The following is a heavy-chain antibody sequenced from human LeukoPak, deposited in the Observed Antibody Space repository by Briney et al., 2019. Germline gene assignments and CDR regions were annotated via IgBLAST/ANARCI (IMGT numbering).Heavy chain of an antibody. D-gene: IGHD3-3*01. J-gene: IGHJ6*03. CDR1: GGSISSHY. Sequence: SETLSLTCTVSGGSISSHYWSWIRQPPGKGLEWIGYIYYSGSTNYNPSLKSRVTISVDTSKNQFSLKLNSVTAADTAVYYCARAYYDFWSGYFGDYYYYYMDVWGKGTTVTVSS. CDR3: ARAYYDFWSGYFGDYYYYYMDV. V-gene: IGHV4-59*11. CDR2: IYYSGST.